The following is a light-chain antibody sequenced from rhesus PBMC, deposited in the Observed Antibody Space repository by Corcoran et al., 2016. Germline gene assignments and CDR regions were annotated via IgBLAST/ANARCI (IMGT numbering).Light chain of an antibody. CDR1: QGISSW. CDR2: KAS. V-gene: IGKV1-22*01. CDR3: QLYSSRPFT. J-gene: IGKJ3*01. Sequence: DIQMTHSPSSLSASVGDTATITCRASQGISSWLAWYQQKPVKAPKLLIYKASSLQRGVPSWFSGSGSGTVFTFTISGLQSKDFATSYCQLYSSRPFTFGPGTKLDI.